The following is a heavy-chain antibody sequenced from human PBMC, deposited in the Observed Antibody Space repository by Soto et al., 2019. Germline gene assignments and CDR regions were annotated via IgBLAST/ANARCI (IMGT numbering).Heavy chain of an antibody. CDR3: ARSTYGSGSYYRVAYYYGMDV. V-gene: IGHV3-11*01. Sequence: GSLRLSCAASGFTFSDYYMSWIRQAPGKGLEWVSYIRSSGSTIYYADSVKGRFTISRDNAKNSLYLQMNSLRAEDTAVYYCARSTYGSGSYYRVAYYYGMDVWGQGTTVTVSS. CDR2: IRSSGSTI. J-gene: IGHJ6*02. CDR1: GFTFSDYY. D-gene: IGHD3-10*01.